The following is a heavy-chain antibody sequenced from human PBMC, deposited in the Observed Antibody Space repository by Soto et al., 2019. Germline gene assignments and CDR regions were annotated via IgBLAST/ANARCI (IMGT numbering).Heavy chain of an antibody. CDR3: ARDFTYYYASPESFDF. Sequence: GGSLRLSCAASGFTFSSYSMNWVRQAPGKGLEWISYISSSGHTIYYRDSVKGRFTISRDNGKNSLYLQLNSLRVEDTAVYYCARDFTYYYASPESFDFWGQGILVTVSS. CDR2: ISSSGHTI. J-gene: IGHJ4*02. V-gene: IGHV3-48*01. D-gene: IGHD3-10*01. CDR1: GFTFSSYS.